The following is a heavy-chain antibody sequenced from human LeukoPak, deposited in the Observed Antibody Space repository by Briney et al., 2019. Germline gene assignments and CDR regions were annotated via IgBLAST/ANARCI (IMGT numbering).Heavy chain of an antibody. CDR2: IRSEGYGGTA. CDR3: SRGRYYYASGRSYGLDV. Sequence: GGSLRLSCSASGFTFDDYSMNWVRQAPGKGLEWVGFIRSEGYGGTADYAASVKGRFTISRDDSKNIAYLQMNGLEPVDTAAYYCSRGRYYYASGRSYGLDVWGQGTTVTVSS. V-gene: IGHV3-49*04. J-gene: IGHJ6*02. D-gene: IGHD3-10*01. CDR1: GFTFDDYS.